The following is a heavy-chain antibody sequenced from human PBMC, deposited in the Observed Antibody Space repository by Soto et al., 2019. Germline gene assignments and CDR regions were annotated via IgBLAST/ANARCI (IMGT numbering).Heavy chain of an antibody. D-gene: IGHD2-2*01. V-gene: IGHV1-46*01. CDR3: ARDSEVDHSSNYLIFFDR. Sequence: QVQLVQSGAEVKKPGASVKLSCKAAGYTFTNYYLHWVRQAPGQGLEWMGIINPSGGGTSYAQRFQDRVTFTTDTSTGTVYMELSSLRSDDTAVYYCARDSEVDHSSNYLIFFDRWGQGTLVTVSS. J-gene: IGHJ5*02. CDR1: GYTFTNYY. CDR2: INPSGGGT.